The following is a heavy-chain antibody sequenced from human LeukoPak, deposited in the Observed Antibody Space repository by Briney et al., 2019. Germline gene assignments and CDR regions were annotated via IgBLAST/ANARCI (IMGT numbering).Heavy chain of an antibody. J-gene: IGHJ6*03. V-gene: IGHV4-61*02. D-gene: IGHD6-13*01. CDR3: ASRHSKQQPYYYYMDI. Sequence: SETLSLTCTVSGDSISSGSYYWSWLRQPAGKGLVWLGRIYSNGDTKFNPSLKNRVTISLDTSKNQFSLKLSSATAADTAVYYCASRHSKQQPYYYYMDIWGKGTTVTVSS. CDR1: GDSISSGSYY. CDR2: IYSNGDT.